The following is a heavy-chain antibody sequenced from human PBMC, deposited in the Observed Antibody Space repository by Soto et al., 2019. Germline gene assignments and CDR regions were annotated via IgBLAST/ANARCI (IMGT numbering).Heavy chain of an antibody. CDR1: GYTFTGYY. CDR3: ARGPYYHYGMDV. Sequence: ASVKVSCKASGYTFTGYYMHWVRQAPGQGLEWMGWINPNSGGTNYAQKFQGWVTMTRDTSISTAYMELSRLRSDDTAVYYCARGPYYHYGMDVWGQGTTVTVSS. J-gene: IGHJ6*02. V-gene: IGHV1-2*04. CDR2: INPNSGGT.